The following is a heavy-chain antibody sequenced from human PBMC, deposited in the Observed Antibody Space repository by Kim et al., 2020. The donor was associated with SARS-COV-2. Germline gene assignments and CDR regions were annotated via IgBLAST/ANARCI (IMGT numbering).Heavy chain of an antibody. J-gene: IGHJ4*02. Sequence: GGSLRLSCAASGFTFSSYAMHWVRQAPGKGLEWVAVISYDGSNKYYADSVKGRFTISRDNSKNTLYLQMNSLRAEDTAVYYCARGYDISGGYLDYWGQGTLVTVSS. V-gene: IGHV3-30-3*01. CDR1: GFTFSSYA. D-gene: IGHD3-22*01. CDR3: ARGYDISGGYLDY. CDR2: ISYDGSNK.